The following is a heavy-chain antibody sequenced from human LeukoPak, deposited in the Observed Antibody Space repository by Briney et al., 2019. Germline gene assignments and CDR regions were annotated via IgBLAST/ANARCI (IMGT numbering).Heavy chain of an antibody. Sequence: ASVKVSCKASGGTFSSYAISWVRQAPGQGLEWMGRIIPIFGTANYAQKFQGRVTITTDESTSTAYKELSSLRSEDTAVYYCARDREQLNSFDYWGQGTLVTVSS. CDR3: ARDREQLNSFDY. CDR1: GGTFSSYA. V-gene: IGHV1-69*05. D-gene: IGHD6-13*01. J-gene: IGHJ4*02. CDR2: IIPIFGTA.